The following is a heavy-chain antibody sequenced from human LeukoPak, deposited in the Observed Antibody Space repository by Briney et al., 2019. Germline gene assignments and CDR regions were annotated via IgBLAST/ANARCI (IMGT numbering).Heavy chain of an antibody. V-gene: IGHV4-38-2*02. CDR1: GYSISSGYY. J-gene: IGHJ6*03. CDR2: IYHSGST. CDR3: ARRLYYYGSGSYYYYYYMDV. D-gene: IGHD3-10*01. Sequence: SETLSLTCTVSGYSISSGYYWGWIRQPPGKGLEWIGSIYHSGSTDYNPSLKSRVTISVDTSKNQFSLKLSSVTAADTAVYYCARRLYYYGSGSYYYYYYMDVWGKGTTVTVSS.